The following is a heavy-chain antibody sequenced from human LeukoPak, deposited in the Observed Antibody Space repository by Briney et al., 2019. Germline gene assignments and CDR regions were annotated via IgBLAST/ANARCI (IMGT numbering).Heavy chain of an antibody. D-gene: IGHD6-19*01. CDR3: ARVVGYSSGWSAGY. CDR2: INPNSGGT. CDR1: GYTFTGYY. Sequence: PSVKVSCKASGYTFTGYYMHWVRQAPGQGLEWMRCINPNSGGTNYAQKFQGRVTMTRDTSISTAYMELSRLRSDDTAVYCCARVVGYSSGWSAGYWGQGTLVTVSS. V-gene: IGHV1-2*02. J-gene: IGHJ4*02.